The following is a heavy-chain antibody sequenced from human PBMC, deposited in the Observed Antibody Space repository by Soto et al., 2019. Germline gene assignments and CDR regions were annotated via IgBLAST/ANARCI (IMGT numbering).Heavy chain of an antibody. CDR1: GFTFDDYA. CDR2: ISSSSSTI. Sequence: GGSLRLSCAASGFTFDDYAMNWVRQAPGKGLEWVSYISSSSSTIYYADSVKGRFTISRDNAKNSLYLQMNSLRAEDTAVYYCARDQGYSYGYLDYWGQGTLVTVSS. D-gene: IGHD5-18*01. V-gene: IGHV3-48*01. CDR3: ARDQGYSYGYLDY. J-gene: IGHJ4*02.